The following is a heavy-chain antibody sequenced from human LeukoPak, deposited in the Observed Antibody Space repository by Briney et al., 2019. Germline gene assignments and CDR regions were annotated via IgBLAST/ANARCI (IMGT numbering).Heavy chain of an antibody. V-gene: IGHV5-51*01. CDR2: IYPGDSDT. CDR3: ARRVXXSSGWXXNX. J-gene: IGHJ4*02. CDR1: GYNFTSYW. Sequence: GESLKISCKGSGYNFTSYWITWVRQMPGKGLEWMGIIYPGDSDTIYSPSFQGQVTISADKFINTAYLQWSSLKASDTAMYYCARRVXXSSGWXXNXWGQGXLVTVSS. D-gene: IGHD6-19*01.